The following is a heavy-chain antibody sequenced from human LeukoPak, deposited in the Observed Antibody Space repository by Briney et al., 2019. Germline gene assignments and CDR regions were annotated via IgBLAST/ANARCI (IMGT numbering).Heavy chain of an antibody. V-gene: IGHV3-21*01. J-gene: IGHJ4*02. CDR3: ARGSLTGYYGPLDY. CDR1: GFTFSSYS. D-gene: IGHD3-9*01. CDR2: ISSSSSYI. Sequence: GGSLRLSCAASGFTFSSYSMNWVRQAPGKGLEWVSSISSSSSYIYYADSVKGRFTISRDNAKNSLYLQMNSLRAEDTAVYYCARGSLTGYYGPLDYWGQGTLVTVSS.